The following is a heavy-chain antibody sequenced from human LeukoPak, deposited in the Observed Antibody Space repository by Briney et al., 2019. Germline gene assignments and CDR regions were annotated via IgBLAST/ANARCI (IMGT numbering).Heavy chain of an antibody. Sequence: PSETLSLTCAVYGGSFSGYYWSWIRQPPGKGLEWIGEINHSGSTNYNPSLKSRVTISVDTSKNQFPLKLSPVTAADTAVYYCAKKGYYDFWSGYYTEWFDPWGQGTLVTVSS. CDR1: GGSFSGYY. D-gene: IGHD3-3*01. J-gene: IGHJ5*02. V-gene: IGHV4-34*01. CDR2: INHSGST. CDR3: AKKGYYDFWSGYYTEWFDP.